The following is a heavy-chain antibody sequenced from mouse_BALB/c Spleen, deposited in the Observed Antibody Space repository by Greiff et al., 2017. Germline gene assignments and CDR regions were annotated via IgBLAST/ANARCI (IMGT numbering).Heavy chain of an antibody. Sequence: DVMLVESGGGLVKPGGSLKLSCAASGFTFSSYAMSWVRQTPEKRLEWVASISSGGSTYYPDSVKGRFTISRDNARNILYLQMSSLRSEDTAMYYCAREGKTYYGFFDYWGQGTTLTVSS. V-gene: IGHV5-6-5*01. J-gene: IGHJ2*01. CDR3: AREGKTYYGFFDY. CDR2: ISSGGST. D-gene: IGHD1-2*01. CDR1: GFTFSSYA.